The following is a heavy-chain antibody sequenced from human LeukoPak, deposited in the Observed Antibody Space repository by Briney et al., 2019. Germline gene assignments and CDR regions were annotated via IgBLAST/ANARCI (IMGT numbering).Heavy chain of an antibody. Sequence: GGSLRLSCAASGFTFSSYAMSWVRQAPGKGLQWVSSISISSRYIYYADSVKGRFTISRDNAKNSLYLQMNRLRAEDTAVYYCARDPHYYDSSDTYYYYYMDVWGKGTTVTVSS. CDR1: GFTFSSYA. CDR2: ISISSRYI. V-gene: IGHV3-21*01. D-gene: IGHD3-22*01. CDR3: ARDPHYYDSSDTYYYYYMDV. J-gene: IGHJ6*03.